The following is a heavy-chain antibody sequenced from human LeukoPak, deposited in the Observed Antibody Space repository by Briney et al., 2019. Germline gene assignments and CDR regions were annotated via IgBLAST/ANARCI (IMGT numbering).Heavy chain of an antibody. V-gene: IGHV3-7*01. CDR2: IKQDGSDK. Sequence: PGGSLRLSCAASGFTFSSYWMNWVRQAPGKGLEWVANIKQDGSDKYYVDSVRGRFTISRDNGKNSLYLQMNSLRAEDTAVYYCARDPHRGGDFDYWGQGTLVTVSS. D-gene: IGHD3-16*01. CDR1: GFTFSSYW. CDR3: ARDPHRGGDFDY. J-gene: IGHJ4*02.